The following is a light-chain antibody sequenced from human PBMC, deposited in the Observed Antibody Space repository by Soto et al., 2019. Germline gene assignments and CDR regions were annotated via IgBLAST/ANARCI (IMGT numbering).Light chain of an antibody. Sequence: VQLAGSLFTMSASVGDRVTITCRASQSISSWLAWYQQKPGKAPKVLIYDASSLESGVPSRFSGSGSGTEFTLTISSLQSDDFATYYCQQYNSYPGTFGEGTKV. CDR1: QSISSW. CDR2: DAS. J-gene: IGKJ1*01. CDR3: QQYNSYPGT. V-gene: IGKV1-5*01.